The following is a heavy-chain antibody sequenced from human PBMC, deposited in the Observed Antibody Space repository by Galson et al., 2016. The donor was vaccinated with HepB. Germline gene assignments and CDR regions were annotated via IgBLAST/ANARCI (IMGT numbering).Heavy chain of an antibody. V-gene: IGHV5-10-1*01. CDR1: GYIFTSYW. D-gene: IGHD3-9*01. Sequence: QSGAEVKKPGESLRISCKGSGYIFTSYWISWVRQMPGKGLEWMGKIDPSDSYTKYSPSFQGHVTISADRSITTAYLQWSSLKASDTAMYYCAAQMQGYDILTGYDVDVWGKGTTVTVSS. CDR2: IDPSDSYT. CDR3: AAQMQGYDILTGYDVDV. J-gene: IGHJ6*04.